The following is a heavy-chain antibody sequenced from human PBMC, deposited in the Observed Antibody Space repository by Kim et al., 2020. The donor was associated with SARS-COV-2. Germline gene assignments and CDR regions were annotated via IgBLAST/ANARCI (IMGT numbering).Heavy chain of an antibody. V-gene: IGHV4-39*07. J-gene: IGHJ4*02. CDR3: ATGAGELLRFAC. CDR1: GGSISSSSYY. Sequence: SETLSLTCTVSGGSISSSSYYWGWIRQPPGKGLEWIGSIYYSGSTYYNPSLKSRVTISVDTSKNQFSLKLSSVTAADTAVYYCATGAGELLRFACWGQGTLVTVSS. D-gene: IGHD1-26*01. CDR2: IYYSGST.